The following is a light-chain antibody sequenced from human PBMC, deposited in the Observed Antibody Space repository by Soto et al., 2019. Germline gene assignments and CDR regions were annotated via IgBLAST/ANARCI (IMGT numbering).Light chain of an antibody. Sequence: DIQMTQSPSSLSAPVGDRVTITCRASQSISSYLNWYQQKPGKAPKLLIYAASSLQSGVPSRFSGSGSGTDFTLTTSSLQPEDFATYYCQQSYSTPPTFGQGTKVDIK. V-gene: IGKV1-39*01. CDR1: QSISSY. CDR2: AAS. J-gene: IGKJ1*01. CDR3: QQSYSTPPT.